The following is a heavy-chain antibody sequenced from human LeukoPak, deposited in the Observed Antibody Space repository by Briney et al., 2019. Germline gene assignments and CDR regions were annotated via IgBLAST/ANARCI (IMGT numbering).Heavy chain of an antibody. D-gene: IGHD6-13*01. CDR3: ARATNPAIAGHFDY. CDR1: GFTFSTYA. J-gene: IGHJ4*02. Sequence: GGSLTLSCAASGFTFSTYAMHWVHQAPPKGLDWVAVISYDGSNRNYADSVKRRFTISRDNSKNTLYLQMNSLRPEDVALYYCARATNPAIAGHFDYWGQGTLVTVSS. CDR2: ISYDGSNR. V-gene: IGHV3-30*04.